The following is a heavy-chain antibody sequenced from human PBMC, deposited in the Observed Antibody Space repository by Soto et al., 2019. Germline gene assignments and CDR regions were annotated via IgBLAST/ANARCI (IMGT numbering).Heavy chain of an antibody. J-gene: IGHJ4*02. CDR3: ARSIVVVTALDY. D-gene: IGHD2-21*02. CDR1: GYTFTSYA. V-gene: IGHV1-3*05. Sequence: QVQLVQSGAEEKKPGASVKVSCKASGYTFTSYAMHWVRQAPGQRLEWMGWINAGNGNTKYSQKFQGRVTITRETSASTAYMQLISLRSEDTAVYYCARSIVVVTALDYWGQGTLVTVSS. CDR2: INAGNGNT.